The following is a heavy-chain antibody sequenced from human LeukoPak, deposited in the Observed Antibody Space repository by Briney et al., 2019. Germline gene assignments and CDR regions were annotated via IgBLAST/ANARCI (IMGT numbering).Heavy chain of an antibody. D-gene: IGHD2-8*01. Sequence: GGSLRLSCVVSGFTFSSHSMSWVRQAPGKGLEWVADITRGGSAAYCVDSVKGRFSISRDNAKNSLYLQMNSLRAEDTAVYYCAKDWHNGDDPLFDYWGQGTVLPVSS. V-gene: IGHV3-7*05. CDR2: ITRGGSAA. CDR1: GFTFSSHS. J-gene: IGHJ4*02. CDR3: AKDWHNGDDPLFDY.